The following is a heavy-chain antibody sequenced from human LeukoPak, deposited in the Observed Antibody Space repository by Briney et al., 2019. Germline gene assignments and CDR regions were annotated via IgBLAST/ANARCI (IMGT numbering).Heavy chain of an antibody. CDR2: IISKGSST. D-gene: IGHD6-13*01. Sequence: GGSLRLSCAASGFTFSHYVMPWVRPAPGQGLAYVSAIISKGSSTYYANSVKGRFTISRDNSKNTLYLQMGSLRAEDMAVYYCARVYRSSWYGNFDYWGQGTLVTVSS. CDR1: GFTFSHYV. J-gene: IGHJ4*02. CDR3: ARVYRSSWYGNFDY. V-gene: IGHV3-64*01.